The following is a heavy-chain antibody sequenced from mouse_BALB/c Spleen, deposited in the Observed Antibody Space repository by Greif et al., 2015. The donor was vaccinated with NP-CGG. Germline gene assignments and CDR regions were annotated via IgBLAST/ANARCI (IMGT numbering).Heavy chain of an antibody. CDR2: INPYNGGT. V-gene: IGHV1-18*01. CDR3: ARGYGSSYWYFDV. Sequence: VQLQQSGPGLVKPGASMKISCKASGYSFTGYTMNWVKQSHGKNPEWMGLINPYNGGTSYNQKFKGKATLTVDKSSSTAYMELLSLTAEDSAVYYCARGYGSSYWYFDVWGAGTTVTVSS. J-gene: IGHJ1*01. D-gene: IGHD1-1*01. CDR1: GYSFTGYT.